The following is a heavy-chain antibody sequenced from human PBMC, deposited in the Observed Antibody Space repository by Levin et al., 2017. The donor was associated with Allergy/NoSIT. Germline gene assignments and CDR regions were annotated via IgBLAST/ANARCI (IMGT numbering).Heavy chain of an antibody. D-gene: IGHD6-13*01. Sequence: ASVKVSCKASGYTFTGYYMYWVRQAPGQGLEWMGWINPNSGGTHYAQKFQGRVTMTRDTSISTAYMELRRLSSDDTAGYYCARERAAAATSYFYGVDVWGQGTTVTVSS. CDR3: ARERAAAATSYFYGVDV. V-gene: IGHV1-2*02. J-gene: IGHJ6*02. CDR2: INPNSGGT. CDR1: GYTFTGYY.